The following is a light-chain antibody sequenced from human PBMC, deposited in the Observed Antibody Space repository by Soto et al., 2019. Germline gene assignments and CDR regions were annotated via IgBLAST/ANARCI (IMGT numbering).Light chain of an antibody. J-gene: IGLJ1*01. CDR3: CSYAGSGTWV. CDR2: EGR. V-gene: IGLV2-23*01. CDR1: SSDVGSYNL. Sequence: QLVLTQPASVSGSPGQSITISCTGTSSDVGSYNLVSWYQQHPGKAPKLMIYEGRKRPSGVSNRFSGSKSGNTASLTISGLQAEDEADYYCCSYAGSGTWVFGNGTKLTVL.